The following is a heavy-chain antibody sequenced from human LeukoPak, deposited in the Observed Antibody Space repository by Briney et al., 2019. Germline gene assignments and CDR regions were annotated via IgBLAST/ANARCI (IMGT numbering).Heavy chain of an antibody. CDR3: SRESGPFCPFGY. V-gene: IGHV4-4*02. J-gene: IGHJ4*02. Sequence: PSGTLSLTCGVSGGPISGTNWWSWVRQPSGQGLEWIGEISLARQTNYNPSLNGRVTMPLDKSSNQLSLHLTSVTAADTATYFCSRESGPFCPFGYWGQGTLVIVSS. CDR2: ISLARQT. CDR1: GGPISGTNW. D-gene: IGHD1-26*01.